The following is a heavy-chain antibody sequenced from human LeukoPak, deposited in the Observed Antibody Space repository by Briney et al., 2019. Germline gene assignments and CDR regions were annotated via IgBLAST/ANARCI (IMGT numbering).Heavy chain of an antibody. Sequence: PGRSLRLSCEASGFTFSHYAMHWVRQAPGKGLEWVAVISYDGSNKYYADSVKGRFTISRDNSKNTLYLQMNSLRAEDTAVYYCAKEHRSGGWELLYYYGMDVWGQGTTVTVSS. D-gene: IGHD1-26*01. CDR2: ISYDGSNK. CDR3: AKEHRSGGWELLYYYGMDV. CDR1: GFTFSHYA. J-gene: IGHJ6*02. V-gene: IGHV3-30*04.